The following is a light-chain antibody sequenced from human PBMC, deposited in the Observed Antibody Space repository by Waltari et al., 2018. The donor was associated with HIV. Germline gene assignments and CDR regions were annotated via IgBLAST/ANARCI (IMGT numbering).Light chain of an antibody. Sequence: EIVLTQSPVTLSLSPGERATLSCRASQNVTSYLAWYRQKPGQPPRLLIYDAANRATGIPARISGSGSGTDFTLTISSLEPEDFALYYCQQRRTWPPSVTFGQGTRVDIK. J-gene: IGKJ2*01. CDR2: DAA. CDR3: QQRRTWPPSVT. CDR1: QNVTSY. V-gene: IGKV3-11*01.